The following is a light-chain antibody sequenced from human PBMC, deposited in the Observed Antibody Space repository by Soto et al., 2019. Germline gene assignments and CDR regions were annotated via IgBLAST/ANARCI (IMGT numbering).Light chain of an antibody. V-gene: IGKV1-9*01. CDR2: AAS. CDR1: QGISSY. J-gene: IGKJ1*01. Sequence: DIQLTQSPSFLSASVGDRVTITCRASQGISSYLAWYQQKPGKAPKLLIYAASTLQSGVPSRVSGSGSGTEVTLTISSLQPEDFATYYCQQLNSYPWTFGQGTKVEIK. CDR3: QQLNSYPWT.